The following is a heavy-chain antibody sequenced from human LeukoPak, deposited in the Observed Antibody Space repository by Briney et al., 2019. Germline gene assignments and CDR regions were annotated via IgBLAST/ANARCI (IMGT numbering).Heavy chain of an antibody. V-gene: IGHV3-74*01. CDR2: INSDGSST. CDR1: RFTFSTYW. J-gene: IGHJ4*02. Sequence: GGSLRLSCAASRFTFSTYWMHWVRQAPGKGLVWVSRINSDGSSTGYADSVRGRFTISRDNAKNSLYLQMNSLRAADTAVYYCAGENDYYDSSGYYYALGYWGQGTLVTVSS. D-gene: IGHD3-22*01. CDR3: AGENDYYDSSGYYYALGY.